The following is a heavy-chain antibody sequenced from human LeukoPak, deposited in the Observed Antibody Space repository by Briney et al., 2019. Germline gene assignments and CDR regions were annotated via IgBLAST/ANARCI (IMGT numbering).Heavy chain of an antibody. Sequence: SETLSLTCTVYGGSFSGYYWCWIRQPPGKGLEWIGEINHSGSTNYNPSLKSRVTISVDTSKNQFSLKLSSVTAADTAVYYCARGRTNSRYHDYWGQGTLVTVSS. D-gene: IGHD1/OR15-1a*01. CDR3: ARGRTNSRYHDY. V-gene: IGHV4-34*01. CDR1: GGSFSGYY. J-gene: IGHJ4*02. CDR2: INHSGST.